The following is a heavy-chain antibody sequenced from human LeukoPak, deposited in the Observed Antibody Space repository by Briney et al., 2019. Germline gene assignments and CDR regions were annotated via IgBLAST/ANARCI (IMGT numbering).Heavy chain of an antibody. CDR2: IKQDGSEK. Sequence: GGSLRLSCAASGFTFSSYWMSWVRQAPGKGLEWVANIKQDGSEKYYVDSVKGRFTISRNNAKNSLYLQMNSLRAEDTAVYYCARDTHNYDTSGYPPGFDCWGQGTLVTVSS. CDR1: GFTFSSYW. D-gene: IGHD3-22*01. V-gene: IGHV3-7*01. CDR3: ARDTHNYDTSGYPPGFDC. J-gene: IGHJ4*02.